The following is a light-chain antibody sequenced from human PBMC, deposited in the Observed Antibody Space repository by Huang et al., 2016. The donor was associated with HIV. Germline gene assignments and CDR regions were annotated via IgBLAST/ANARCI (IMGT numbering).Light chain of an antibody. V-gene: IGKV3D-20*01. CDR1: QSGRNNY. CDR2: DAH. Sequence: IVLTQSPATLSLSPGERATLTCGASQSGRNNYLAWYQQKPGLAPRLLIYDAHVRATGIPDRFSGSGSGTDFTLNISRLEPEDFAMYYCQQYSTSSYTFGQGTKVDI. CDR3: QQYSTSSYT. J-gene: IGKJ2*01.